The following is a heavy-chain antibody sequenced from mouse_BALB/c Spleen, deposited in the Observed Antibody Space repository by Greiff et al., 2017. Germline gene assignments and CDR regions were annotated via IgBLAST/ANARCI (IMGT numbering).Heavy chain of an antibody. CDR2: IWGDGST. V-gene: IGHV2-6-7*01. D-gene: IGHD1-1*01. CDR3: ARVYCGSSYFDY. CDR1: GFSLTGYG. Sequence: QVQLKESGPGLVAPSQSLSITCTVSGFSLTGYGVNWVRQPPGKGLEWLGMIWGDGSTDYNSALKSRLSISKDNSKSQVFLKMNSLHTDDTARYYCARVYCGSSYFDYWGQGTTLTVSS. J-gene: IGHJ2*01.